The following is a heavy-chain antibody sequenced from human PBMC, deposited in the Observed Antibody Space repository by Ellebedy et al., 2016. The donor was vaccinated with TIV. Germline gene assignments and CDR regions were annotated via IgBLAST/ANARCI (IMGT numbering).Heavy chain of an antibody. CDR2: ISYDGSNK. CDR3: ERDPGGVTTNFDY. J-gene: IGHJ4*02. CDR1: GFTFSSYA. Sequence: GESLKISXAASGFTFSSYAMHWVRQAPGKGLEWVAVISYDGSNKYYADSVKGRFTISRDNSKNTLYLQMNSRRAEDTAAYYCERDPGGVTTNFDYWGQGTLVTVSS. V-gene: IGHV3-30-3*01. D-gene: IGHD3-16*01.